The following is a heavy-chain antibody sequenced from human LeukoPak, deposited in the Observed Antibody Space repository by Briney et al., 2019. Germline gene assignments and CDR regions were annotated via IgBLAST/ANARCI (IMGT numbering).Heavy chain of an antibody. CDR1: GFTFSSYS. CDR2: ITSSPSTT. J-gene: IGHJ4*02. Sequence: GGSLRLSCAASGFTFSSYSMNWVRQAPGKGLEWVSYITSSPSTTYYADSVKGRFTISRDNAKNSLYLQMNSLRDEDTAVYYCARVVGGVVGAAALRDYFDYWGQGTLVTVSS. D-gene: IGHD2-15*01. V-gene: IGHV3-48*02. CDR3: ARVVGGVVGAAALRDYFDY.